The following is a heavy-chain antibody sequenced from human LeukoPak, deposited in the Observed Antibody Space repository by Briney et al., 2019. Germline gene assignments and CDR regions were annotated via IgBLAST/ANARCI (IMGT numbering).Heavy chain of an antibody. Sequence: GGSLRLSCAASGFTFSSFAMSWVRQAPGKGLEWVSSVTGSGSVTSSTYYAVSVKGRFTISRDNSKNTLYLQMNSLRAEDTALYYCAKEGTYNNFWSGYFHWGQGALVTVSS. CDR1: GFTFSSFA. D-gene: IGHD3-3*01. J-gene: IGHJ4*02. CDR2: VTGSGSVTSST. V-gene: IGHV3-23*01. CDR3: AKEGTYNNFWSGYFH.